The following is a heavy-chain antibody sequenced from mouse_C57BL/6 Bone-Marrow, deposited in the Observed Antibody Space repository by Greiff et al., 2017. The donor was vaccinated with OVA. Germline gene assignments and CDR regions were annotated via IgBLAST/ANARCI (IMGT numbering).Heavy chain of an antibody. CDR3: TTSNFPFAY. J-gene: IGHJ3*01. CDR1: GFNIKDDY. Sequence: DVQLQESGAELVRPGASVKLSCTASGFNIKDDYMHWVKQRPEQGLEWIGWIDPENGDTEYASKFQGKATITADTSSNTAYLQLSSLTSEDTAVYYCTTSNFPFAYWGQGTLVTVSA. CDR2: IDPENGDT. D-gene: IGHD4-1*01. V-gene: IGHV14-4*01.